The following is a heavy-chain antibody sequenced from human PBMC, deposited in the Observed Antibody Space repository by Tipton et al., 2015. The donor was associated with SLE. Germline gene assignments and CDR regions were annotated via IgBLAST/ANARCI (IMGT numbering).Heavy chain of an antibody. Sequence: LRLSCTVSGGSISSSSYYWGWIRQPPGKGLEWIGSIYYSGSTYYNPSLKSRVTISVDTSKNQFSLKLSSVTAADTAVYYCARESGRYFDWLPNYYYYGMDVWGQGTPVTVSS. V-gene: IGHV4-39*02. CDR2: IYYSGST. CDR3: ARESGRYFDWLPNYYYYGMDV. J-gene: IGHJ6*02. D-gene: IGHD3-9*01. CDR1: GGSISSSSYY.